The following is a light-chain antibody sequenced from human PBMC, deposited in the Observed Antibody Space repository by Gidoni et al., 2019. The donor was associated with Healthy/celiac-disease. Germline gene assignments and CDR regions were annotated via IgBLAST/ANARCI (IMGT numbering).Light chain of an antibody. J-gene: IGKJ5*01. CDR3: QQSYSTPIT. Sequence: DIQMTQSPSSLSASVGDRVTITCRARQSISSYLNWYQQKPGKAPQLLIYAASSLHSGVPSRFSGSGSGTDFTLTISRRQPEDFATYYCQQSYSTPITFGQGTRLEIK. V-gene: IGKV1-39*01. CDR1: QSISSY. CDR2: AAS.